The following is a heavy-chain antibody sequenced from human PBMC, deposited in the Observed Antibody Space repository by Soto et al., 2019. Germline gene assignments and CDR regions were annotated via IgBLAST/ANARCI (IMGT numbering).Heavy chain of an antibody. CDR3: AKDRRDYVWGSYSHYFDY. Sequence: EVQLLDTGGGLVQSGGSLVLSCEASGITFSSHAMTWVRQAPGKGLEWVSTISGSGGSTYYTASVKGRFTISRANSKNTLCLQMNSLRSEDTAIYYCAKDRRDYVWGSYSHYFDYWGQGTLVTVSS. V-gene: IGHV3-23*01. D-gene: IGHD3-16*01. CDR1: GITFSSHA. J-gene: IGHJ4*02. CDR2: ISGSGGST.